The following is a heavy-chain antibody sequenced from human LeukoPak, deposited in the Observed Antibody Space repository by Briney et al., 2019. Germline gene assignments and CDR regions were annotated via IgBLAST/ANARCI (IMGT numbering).Heavy chain of an antibody. CDR3: SRQVVGNDY. V-gene: IGHV4-34*01. CDR1: GESSFSSYY. J-gene: IGHJ4*02. D-gene: IGHD3-22*01. Sequence: SETLSLTCAVYGESSFSSYYWSWIRPTPGGALEWIGEINHSGYTNYDPSLKSRVTLSIDTSKNQFSLRLNSVTAADTAVYYCSRQVVGNDYWGQGTLVTVSS. CDR2: INHSGYT.